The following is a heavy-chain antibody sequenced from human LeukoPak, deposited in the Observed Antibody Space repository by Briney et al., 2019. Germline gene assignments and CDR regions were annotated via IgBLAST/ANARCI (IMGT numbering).Heavy chain of an antibody. J-gene: IGHJ3*02. CDR2: IYYSGST. V-gene: IGHV4-31*03. D-gene: IGHD5-24*01. CDR3: AREGDGYNYWANAFDI. CDR1: GGSISSGGYY. Sequence: KTSETLSLTCTVSGGSISSGGYYWSWIRQHPGKGLEWIGYIYYSGSTYYNPSLKSRVTMSVDTSKNQFSLKLSSVTAADTAVYYCAREGDGYNYWANAFDIWGQGTMVTVSS.